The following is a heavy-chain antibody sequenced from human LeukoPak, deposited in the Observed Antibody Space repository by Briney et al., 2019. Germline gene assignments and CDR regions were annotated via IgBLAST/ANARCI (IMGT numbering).Heavy chain of an antibody. Sequence: SETLSLTCTVSGGSISSYYWSWIRQPAGKGLEWIERIYTSGSTNYNPSLKSRVTMSVDTSKNQFSLKLSSVTAADTAVYYCAREDYYDSRGYFGWFDPWGQGTLVTVSS. CDR1: GGSISSYY. CDR3: AREDYYDSRGYFGWFDP. CDR2: IYTSGST. J-gene: IGHJ5*02. D-gene: IGHD3-22*01. V-gene: IGHV4-4*07.